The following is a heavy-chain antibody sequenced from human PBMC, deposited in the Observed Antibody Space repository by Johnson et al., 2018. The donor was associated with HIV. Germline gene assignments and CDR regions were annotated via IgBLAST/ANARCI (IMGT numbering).Heavy chain of an antibody. CDR1: GFTFSSYA. CDR2: ISYDGSNT. CDR3: AKDVGNYWPDAFDI. J-gene: IGHJ3*02. D-gene: IGHD3-22*01. Sequence: QVQLVESGGGVVQPGRSLRLSCAASGFTFSSYAMHWVRQAPGKGLEWVALISYDGSNTYYANSVKGRFTISRENSKNTLYLQMNSLRAEDTALYYCAKDVGNYWPDAFDIWGQGTMVTVSS. V-gene: IGHV3-30-3*01.